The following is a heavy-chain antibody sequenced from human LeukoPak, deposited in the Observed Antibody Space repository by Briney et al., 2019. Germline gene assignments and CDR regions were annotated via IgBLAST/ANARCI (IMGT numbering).Heavy chain of an antibody. J-gene: IGHJ5*02. V-gene: IGHV4-4*07. D-gene: IGHD3-9*01. CDR3: ARIRGGYDILTGYYPPGNWFDP. CDR1: GGSISSYY. CDR2: IYTSGST. Sequence: PSETLSLTCTVSGGSISSYYWSWIRQPAGKGLEWIGRIYTSGSTNYNPSLKSRVTMSVDTSKNQFSLKLSSVTAADTAVYYCARIRGGYDILTGYYPPGNWFDPWGQGTLVTVSS.